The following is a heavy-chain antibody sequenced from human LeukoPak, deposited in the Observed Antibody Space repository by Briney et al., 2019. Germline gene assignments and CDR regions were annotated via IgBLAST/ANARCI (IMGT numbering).Heavy chain of an antibody. CDR3: ARTRGVVTTTYYFDY. CDR1: GGSFSGYY. CDR2: INHSGST. D-gene: IGHD4-23*01. Sequence: SETLSLTCAVYGGSFSGYYWSWIRQPPGKGLEWIGEINHSGSTNYNPSLKSRVTISVDTSKNQFSLKLSSVTAADTAVYYCARTRGVVTTTYYFDYWGQGTLVTVSS. J-gene: IGHJ4*02. V-gene: IGHV4-34*01.